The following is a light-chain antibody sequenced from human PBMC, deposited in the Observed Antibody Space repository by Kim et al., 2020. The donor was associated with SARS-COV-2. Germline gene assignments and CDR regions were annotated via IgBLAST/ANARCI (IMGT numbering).Light chain of an antibody. Sequence: EIVLTQSPGTLSLSPGERATLSCRASQSVSGSYLAWYQQKPGQAPRLLIYGASSRATGIPDRFSGSGSGTDFTLTISRLEPEDFAVYYCQQYGSPPLTFGGGTKVDIK. CDR3: QQYGSPPLT. V-gene: IGKV3-20*01. CDR1: QSVSGSY. J-gene: IGKJ4*01. CDR2: GAS.